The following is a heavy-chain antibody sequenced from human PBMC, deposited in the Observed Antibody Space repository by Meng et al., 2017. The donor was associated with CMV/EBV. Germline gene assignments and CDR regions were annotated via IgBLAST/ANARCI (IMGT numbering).Heavy chain of an antibody. CDR3: ARGAFIVGATRYYGLDV. CDR2: ITANGGRT. CDR1: GIIFSAYA. V-gene: IGHV3-23*01. Sequence: GESLKTSCAASGIIFSAYAVTWVREAPGKGLEWVSFITANGGRTYYADSVKGRFTVSRDNSKNSLYLQMNSLRAEDTAVYYLARGAFIVGATRYYGLDVWGQGTAVTVSS. D-gene: IGHD1-26*01. J-gene: IGHJ6*02.